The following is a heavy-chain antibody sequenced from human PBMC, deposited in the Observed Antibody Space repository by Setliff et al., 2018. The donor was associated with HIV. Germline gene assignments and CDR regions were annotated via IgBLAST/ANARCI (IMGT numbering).Heavy chain of an antibody. V-gene: IGHV1-18*01. CDR1: GSTFTSYG. Sequence: ASVKVSCKASGSTFTSYGISWVRQAPGQGFEWMGWISGYNGNTNYAQKFQGRVTMTTDTSTRTAYMQLRSLRSDDTAVYYLASGRREYSSCWFRSTLDIWDEETMVTVSS. J-gene: IGHJ3*02. D-gene: IGHD6-19*01. CDR2: ISGYNGNT. CDR3: ASGRREYSSCWFRSTLDI.